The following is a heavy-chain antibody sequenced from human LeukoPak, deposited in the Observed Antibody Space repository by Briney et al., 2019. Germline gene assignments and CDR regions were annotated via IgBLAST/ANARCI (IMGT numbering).Heavy chain of an antibody. D-gene: IGHD3-10*01. V-gene: IGHV6-1*01. CDR1: GDSVSSNSAA. CDR2: TYFRSKWYY. J-gene: IGHJ4*02. Sequence: SQTLSLTFAISGDSVSSNSAAWNWIRQSPSRGLEWLGRTYFRSKWYYDYTVSVKSRIRINPDTSKNQFSLHLESVTPDDTAVYFCARFDRGAHDYWGQGTLVTVSS. CDR3: ARFDRGAHDY.